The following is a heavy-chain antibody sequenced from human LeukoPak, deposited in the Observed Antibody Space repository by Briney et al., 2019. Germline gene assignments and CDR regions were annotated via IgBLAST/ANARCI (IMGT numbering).Heavy chain of an antibody. CDR2: IYYSGST. CDR1: GGSISSSRYY. D-gene: IGHD6-19*01. Sequence: PSETLSLTCTVSGGSISSSRYYWGWIRQPPGKGLEWIGSIYYSGSTYYNPSLKSRVTISVDTSKNQFSLKLSSVTAADTAVYYCARAPSGWLSGYFDYWGQGTLVTVSS. V-gene: IGHV4-39*07. CDR3: ARAPSGWLSGYFDY. J-gene: IGHJ4*02.